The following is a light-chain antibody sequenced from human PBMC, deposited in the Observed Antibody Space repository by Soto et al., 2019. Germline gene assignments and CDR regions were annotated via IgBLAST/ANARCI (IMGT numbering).Light chain of an antibody. CDR1: SSDVGKYSA. Sequence: QSALTQPASVSGSPGQSITISCTGTSSDVGKYSAVSWYQQHPGTAPKLMIYEVSKWPSGVSNRFSGSKSGNTASLTISGLQAEDEADYYCCSYAGSGTLLFGGGTKLTVL. V-gene: IGLV2-23*02. CDR3: CSYAGSGTLL. J-gene: IGLJ2*01. CDR2: EVS.